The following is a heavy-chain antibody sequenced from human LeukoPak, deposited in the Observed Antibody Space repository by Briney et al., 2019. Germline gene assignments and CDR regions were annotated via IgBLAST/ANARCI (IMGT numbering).Heavy chain of an antibody. CDR1: GYTFTSYG. D-gene: IGHD3-16*02. CDR2: ISAYNGNT. Sequence: ASVKVSCKASGYTFTSYGISWVRQAPGQGLEWMGWISAYNGNTNYAQKLQGRVTMTRDTSTSTVYMELSSLRSEDTAVYYCARVGGVWGSYRYTLDYWGQGTLVTVSS. CDR3: ARVGGVWGSYRYTLDY. V-gene: IGHV1-18*01. J-gene: IGHJ4*02.